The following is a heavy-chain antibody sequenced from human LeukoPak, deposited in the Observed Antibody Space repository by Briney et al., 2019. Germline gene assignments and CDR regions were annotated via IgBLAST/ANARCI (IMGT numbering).Heavy chain of an antibody. CDR2: VASDGGHK. CDR3: AREHSHSNWFFDL. J-gene: IGHJ2*01. CDR1: GFTFSDYG. D-gene: IGHD4-11*01. Sequence: GGSLRLSCSASGFTFSDYGIQWVRQAPGKGLEWVAVVASDGGHKDYSDSVKGRLYISRDNSKNTAFLQMDSLRAEDAAVYFCAREHSHSNWFFDLWGPGTPVTVSS. V-gene: IGHV3-30*03.